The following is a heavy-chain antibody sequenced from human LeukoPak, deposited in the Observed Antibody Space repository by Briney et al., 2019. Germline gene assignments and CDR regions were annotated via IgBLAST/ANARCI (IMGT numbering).Heavy chain of an antibody. J-gene: IGHJ4*02. CDR2: ISGDGGST. Sequence: GVSLRLSCAASGFTFDDYAMHWVRQAPGKGPGWVSLISGDGGSTYYADSVQGRFTISRDNSKNSLYMQMNSLRTEDTALYYCAKTLVGELSLIVGYWGQGTLVTVSS. CDR1: GFTFDDYA. CDR3: AKTLVGELSLIVGY. V-gene: IGHV3-43*02. D-gene: IGHD3-16*02.